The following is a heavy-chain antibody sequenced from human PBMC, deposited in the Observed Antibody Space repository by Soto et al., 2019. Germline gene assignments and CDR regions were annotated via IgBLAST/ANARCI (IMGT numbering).Heavy chain of an antibody. Sequence: QITLKESSPTLVKPTQTLTLTCTFSGFSLTTRGVGVGWIRQPPGKALEWLALIYWSDERRYSPSLKSRLTINKDTSKNQVVLTMASVDPVDTGTYYCAHMIRESLAFDIWGQGTMVTVSS. CDR1: GFSLTTRGVG. CDR2: IYWSDER. CDR3: AHMIRESLAFDI. J-gene: IGHJ3*02. V-gene: IGHV2-5*01. D-gene: IGHD3-10*01.